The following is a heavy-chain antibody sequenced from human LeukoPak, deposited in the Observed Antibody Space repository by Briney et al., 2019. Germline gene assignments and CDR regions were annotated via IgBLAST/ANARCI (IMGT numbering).Heavy chain of an antibody. CDR1: GYTFTSYA. CDR2: IIPIFGTA. CDR3: ARGDRLSYYYYYYMDV. J-gene: IGHJ6*03. Sequence: SVKVSCKASGYTFTSYAISWVRQAPGQGLEWMGGIIPIFGTANYAQKFQGRVTITADESTSTAYMELSSLRSEDTAVYYCARGDRLSYYYYYYMDVWGKGTTVTVSS. D-gene: IGHD2-21*02. V-gene: IGHV1-69*13.